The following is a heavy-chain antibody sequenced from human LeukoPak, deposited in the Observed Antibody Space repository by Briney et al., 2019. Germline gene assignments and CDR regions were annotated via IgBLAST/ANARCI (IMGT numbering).Heavy chain of an antibody. V-gene: IGHV3-74*01. CDR1: GFTFSSYW. CDR3: VSSLGGNDN. J-gene: IGHJ4*02. Sequence: GGSVSLFCAASGFTFSSYWMHWARQAPGRGLVVVSRINPDGSSTNYADSGKGRFTISRDNAKNTLYLQMNSLRAEDTAVYYCVSSLGGNDNWGQGTLVSVSS. CDR2: INPDGSST.